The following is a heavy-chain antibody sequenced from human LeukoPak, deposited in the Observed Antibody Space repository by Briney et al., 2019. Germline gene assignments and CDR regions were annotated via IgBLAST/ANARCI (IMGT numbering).Heavy chain of an antibody. V-gene: IGHV3-23*01. Sequence: GGSLRLSCAASGFTFSSYAMSWVRQAPGKGLEWVSGISGSGGSTYYADSVKGRFTVSRDNSKNILWLQMTSLRAEDTAIYYCARAKYDYGDPVGWFDPWGQGTLVTVSS. J-gene: IGHJ5*02. CDR1: GFTFSSYA. CDR2: ISGSGGST. CDR3: ARAKYDYGDPVGWFDP. D-gene: IGHD4-17*01.